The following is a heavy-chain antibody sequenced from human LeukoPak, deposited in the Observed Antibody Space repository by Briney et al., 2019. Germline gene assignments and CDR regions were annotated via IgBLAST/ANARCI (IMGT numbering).Heavy chain of an antibody. CDR1: GYTLTEIS. D-gene: IGHD5-12*01. J-gene: IGHJ5*02. V-gene: IGHV1-24*01. Sequence: ASVKVSCKVFGYTLTEISIHWVRQAPGKGLEWMGGFDPEDGETIYAEKFQARVTLTEDTSRDTAYMELSSLRSEDTAVYYCAPTGPVTVATTGWFDPWGQGTLVIVSS. CDR3: APTGPVTVATTGWFDP. CDR2: FDPEDGET.